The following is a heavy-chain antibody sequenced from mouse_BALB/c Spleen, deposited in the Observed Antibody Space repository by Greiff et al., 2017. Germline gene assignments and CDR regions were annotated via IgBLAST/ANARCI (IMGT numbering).Heavy chain of an antibody. V-gene: IGHV5-6-5*01. J-gene: IGHJ2*01. Sequence: SVKGRFTIPRDNARNILYLQMSSLRSEDTAMYYCARESYYYGSSYGYWGQGTTLTVSS. CDR3: ARESYYYGSSYGY. D-gene: IGHD1-1*01.